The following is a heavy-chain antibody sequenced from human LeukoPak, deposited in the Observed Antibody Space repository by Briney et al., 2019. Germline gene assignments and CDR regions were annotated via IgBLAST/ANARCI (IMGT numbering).Heavy chain of an antibody. Sequence: GGSLRLSCAASGFTFDDYGMSWVRQAPGKGLEWVSAISGSGGSTYYADSVKGRFTISRDNAKNSLYLQMNSLRAEDTAVYYCARVPITGTTGGYYYYYMDVWGKGTTVTVSS. D-gene: IGHD1-7*01. CDR3: ARVPITGTTGGYYYYYMDV. CDR1: GFTFDDYG. CDR2: ISGSGGST. V-gene: IGHV3-23*01. J-gene: IGHJ6*03.